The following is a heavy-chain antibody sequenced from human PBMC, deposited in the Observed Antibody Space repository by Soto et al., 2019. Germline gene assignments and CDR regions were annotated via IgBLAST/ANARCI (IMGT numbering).Heavy chain of an antibody. CDR2: TNQDGGVT. CDR1: GFTFISSF. D-gene: IGHD6-19*01. V-gene: IGHV3-7*03. J-gene: IGHJ4*02. CDR3: ARYYRGSGRYFFDY. Sequence: GGSLRLSCVASGFTFISSFMGWIRQAPGKGLERVANTNQDGGVTYYVDSVEGRFTISRDNTKDSLYLQMNSLRGEDTAIYYCARYYRGSGRYFFDYWGQGTLVTVSS.